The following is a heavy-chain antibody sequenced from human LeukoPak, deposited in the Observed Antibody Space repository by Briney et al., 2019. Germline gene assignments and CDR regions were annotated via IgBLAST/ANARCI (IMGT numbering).Heavy chain of an antibody. J-gene: IGHJ4*02. CDR1: GGSFSAYY. D-gene: IGHD3-16*02. CDR3: ARLIRQDGVYYDYVWGSYRIDY. CDR2: INHTGST. Sequence: SETLSLTCAVYGGSFSAYYWSWIRQPPGKGLEWIGEINHTGSTNYNPSLNSRVTISVDTSKNQFSLKLSSVTAADTAVYYCARLIRQDGVYYDYVWGSYRIDYWGQGTPVTVSS. V-gene: IGHV4-34*01.